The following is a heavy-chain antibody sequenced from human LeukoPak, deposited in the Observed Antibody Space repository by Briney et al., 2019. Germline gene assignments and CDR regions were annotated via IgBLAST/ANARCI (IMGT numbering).Heavy chain of an antibody. CDR2: IYSGGNT. D-gene: IGHD7-27*01. V-gene: IGHV3-66*01. CDR3: ARAGASWPLYY. CDR1: GFSVSNKY. J-gene: IGHJ4*02. Sequence: GRSLRLSCAASGFSVSNKYMIWVRQAPGKGLEWVSLIYSGGNTYYADSVKGRFAISRDNSRNTLYLQMNSLRAEDTAVYYCARAGASWPLYYWGQGTLVTVTS.